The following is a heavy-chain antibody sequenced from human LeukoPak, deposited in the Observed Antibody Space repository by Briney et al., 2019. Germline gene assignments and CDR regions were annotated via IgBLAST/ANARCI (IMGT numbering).Heavy chain of an antibody. D-gene: IGHD6-19*01. Sequence: PSETLSLTCAVYGGSFSGYYWSWVRQPPGKGLEWIGEINHSGSTNYNPSLKSRVTISVDTSKNQFSLKLSSVTAADTAVYYCEREVFGWYSFDYWGQGTLVTVSS. CDR2: INHSGST. J-gene: IGHJ4*02. V-gene: IGHV4-34*01. CDR3: EREVFGWYSFDY. CDR1: GGSFSGYY.